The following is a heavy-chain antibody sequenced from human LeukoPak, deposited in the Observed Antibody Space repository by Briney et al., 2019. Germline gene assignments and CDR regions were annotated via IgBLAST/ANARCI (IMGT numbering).Heavy chain of an antibody. D-gene: IGHD2-21*02. V-gene: IGHV3-74*01. CDR2: IFTDGSIT. CDR3: ARELPREVTLDY. J-gene: IGHJ4*01. Sequence: PGGSLRLSCVASEFNFFSYGMQWVRQAPGKGLVWVARIFTDGSITSYADSVKGRFTISRDNAKNTLYLQMNSLRAEDTAVYYCARELPREVTLDYWGQGTLVTVSP. CDR1: EFNFFSYG.